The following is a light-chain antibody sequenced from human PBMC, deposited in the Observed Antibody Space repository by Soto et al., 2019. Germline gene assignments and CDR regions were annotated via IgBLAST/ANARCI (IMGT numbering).Light chain of an antibody. CDR1: QGISSW. J-gene: IGKJ4*01. Sequence: DIQMTQSPSSVSASVGDRVTITCRASQGISSWLAWYQQKPEKAPKLVIYDASSLQSGVPSRFSGSGSGTDFTLTISSLQPEDFAVYYCQQRLNWPLTFGGGTKVEIK. CDR2: DAS. CDR3: QQRLNWPLT. V-gene: IGKV1-12*01.